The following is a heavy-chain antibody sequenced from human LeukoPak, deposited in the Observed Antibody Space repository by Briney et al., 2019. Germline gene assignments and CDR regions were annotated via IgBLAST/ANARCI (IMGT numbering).Heavy chain of an antibody. V-gene: IGHV4-38-2*02. J-gene: IGHJ4*02. D-gene: IGHD5-12*01. CDR2: IYHSGST. CDR3: ARGGYSGLDYSI. CDR1: GYSISSGYY. Sequence: SETLSLTCTVSGYSISSGYYWGWIRQPPGKGLEWIGYIYHSGSTKYNPSLKSRITISVDTSKNQFSLEVSSVTAADTAVYYCARGGYSGLDYSIWGQGTLVTVSS.